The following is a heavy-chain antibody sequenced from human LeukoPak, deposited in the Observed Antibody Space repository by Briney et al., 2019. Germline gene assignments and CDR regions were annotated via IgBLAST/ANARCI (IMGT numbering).Heavy chain of an antibody. CDR1: GFTFSSYE. V-gene: IGHV3-48*03. CDR3: AREDYGDYEGSLDY. D-gene: IGHD4-17*01. CDR2: ISSSGSTI. J-gene: IGHJ4*02. Sequence: GGSLRLSCAASGFTFSSYEMNWVRQAPGKGLEWVSYISSSGSTIYYADSVKGRFTISRDNAKSSLYLQMNSLRAEDTAVYYCAREDYGDYEGSLDYWGQGTLVTVSS.